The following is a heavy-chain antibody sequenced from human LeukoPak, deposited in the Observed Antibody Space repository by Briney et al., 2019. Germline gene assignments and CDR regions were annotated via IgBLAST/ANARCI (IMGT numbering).Heavy chain of an antibody. V-gene: IGHV4-34*01. CDR3: ARGFSDIVVVVAATTPHFDY. Sequence: GSTNYNPSLKSRVTISVDTSKNQFSLKLSSVTAADTAVYYCARGFSDIVVVVAATTPHFDYWGQGTLVTVSS. CDR2: GST. J-gene: IGHJ4*02. D-gene: IGHD2-15*01.